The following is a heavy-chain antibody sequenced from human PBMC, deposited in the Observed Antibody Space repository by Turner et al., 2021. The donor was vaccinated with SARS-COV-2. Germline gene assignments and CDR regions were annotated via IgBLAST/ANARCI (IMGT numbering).Heavy chain of an antibody. CDR3: ARTYYDFWSGYYGTPGYFDY. J-gene: IGHJ4*02. V-gene: IGHV4-39*01. Sequence: QLQLQESGPGLVKPSETLSLTCTVSGRSLSSSSYYWGWIRQPPGKGLEWIGSIYYSGSTYYNPTLKSRVTISVDTSKNQFSLKLSSVTAADAAVYYCARTYYDFWSGYYGTPGYFDYWGQGTLVTVSS. CDR2: IYYSGST. D-gene: IGHD3-3*01. CDR1: GRSLSSSSYY.